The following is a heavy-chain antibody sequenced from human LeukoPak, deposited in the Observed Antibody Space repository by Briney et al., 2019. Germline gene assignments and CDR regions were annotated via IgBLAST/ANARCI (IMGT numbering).Heavy chain of an antibody. CDR2: IYYSGST. CDR3: VRQTYYYDSSGYYAWLPADY. CDR1: GGSISSYY. D-gene: IGHD3-22*01. J-gene: IGHJ4*02. V-gene: IGHV4-59*01. Sequence: SETLSLTCTVSGGSISSYYWSWIRQPPGKGLEWIGYIYYSGSTNYNPSLKSRVTISVDTSKNQFSLKLSSVTAADTAVYYCVRQTYYYDSSGYYAWLPADYWGQGTLVTVSS.